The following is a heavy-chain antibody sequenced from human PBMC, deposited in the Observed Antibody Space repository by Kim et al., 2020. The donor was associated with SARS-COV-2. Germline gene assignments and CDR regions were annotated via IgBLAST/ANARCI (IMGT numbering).Heavy chain of an antibody. CDR2: IKSKAGGETT. Sequence: GGSLRLSCAASGFTFTYAWMNWVRQAPGKGLEWVGRIKSKAGGETTDYAVPVKGRFTISRDDSQNTLYLHMNSLKAEDTALYFCVWEEAVGSFHSWGQGSLVAVSS. CDR3: VWEEAVGSFHS. J-gene: IGHJ4*02. D-gene: IGHD3-10*01. CDR1: GFTFTYAW. V-gene: IGHV3-15*01.